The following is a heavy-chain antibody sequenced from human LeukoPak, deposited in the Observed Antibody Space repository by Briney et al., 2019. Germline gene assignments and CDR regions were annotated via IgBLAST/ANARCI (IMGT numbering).Heavy chain of an antibody. CDR3: AKLVVPAATASYYYYYMDV. J-gene: IGHJ6*03. V-gene: IGHV4-39*01. CDR1: GGSISRSTYY. Sequence: SSETLSLTCSVSGGSISRSTYYWGWLRQPPGTGLEWIGSSYYSGSTHYNPSLKSRVAISVDTSKNQFSLKLSSVTAADTAVYYCAKLVVPAATASYYYYYMDVWGKGTTVTVSS. CDR2: SYYSGST. D-gene: IGHD2-2*01.